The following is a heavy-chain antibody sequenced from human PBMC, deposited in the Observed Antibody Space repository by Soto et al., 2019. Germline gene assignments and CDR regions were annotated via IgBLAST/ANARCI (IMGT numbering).Heavy chain of an antibody. V-gene: IGHV6-1*01. Sequence: SKTLPLPCAISGDSFSSNSAAWNWIRQSPSRGLEWLGRTYYRSKWYNDYAVAVKSRITINADTSKNQCSLQLNSLTPEETGVYCCSRALVLTGGAFDIWGEGTMGTVSS. J-gene: IGHJ3*02. CDR2: TYYRSKWYN. CDR1: GDSFSSNSAA. D-gene: IGHD3-9*01. CDR3: SRALVLTGGAFDI.